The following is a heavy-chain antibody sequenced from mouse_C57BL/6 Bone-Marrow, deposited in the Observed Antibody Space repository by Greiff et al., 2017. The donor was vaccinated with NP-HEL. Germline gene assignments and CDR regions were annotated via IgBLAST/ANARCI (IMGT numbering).Heavy chain of an antibody. CDR2: IYPGDGDT. V-gene: IGHV1-80*01. J-gene: IGHJ3*01. Sequence: VQLQQSGAELVKPGASVKVSCKASGYAFTSYWMKWVKQRPGKGLEWIGQIYPGDGDTNYNGKFKDKASLTADKSSSPAYMQLSTLTSEYSGVYVCARGAYWGKGTMVTVSA. CDR3: ARGAY. CDR1: GYAFTSYW.